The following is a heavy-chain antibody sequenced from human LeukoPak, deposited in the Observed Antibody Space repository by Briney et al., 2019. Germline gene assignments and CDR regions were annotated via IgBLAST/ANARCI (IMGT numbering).Heavy chain of an antibody. Sequence: SQTLSLTCTVSGGSISSGSYYWSWIRQPAGKGLEWIGRIYTSGSTNYNPSLKSRVTISVDTSKNQFSLKLSSVTAADTAVYYCAKDGGRDGYNWDFDLWGRGTLVTVSS. D-gene: IGHD5-24*01. V-gene: IGHV4-61*02. CDR3: AKDGGRDGYNWDFDL. CDR1: GGSISSGSYY. CDR2: IYTSGST. J-gene: IGHJ2*01.